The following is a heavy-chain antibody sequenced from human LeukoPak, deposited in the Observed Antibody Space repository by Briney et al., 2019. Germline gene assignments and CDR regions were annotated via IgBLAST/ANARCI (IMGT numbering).Heavy chain of an antibody. V-gene: IGHV3-7*01. CDR3: ATSNWGSDY. J-gene: IGHJ4*02. Sequence: GGSLRLSCAASGFXXXSYWMSWVRQAXXXXXXWVANINQGGSERYNVDSVKGRFTISRDNAKNSLYLQMNSLRAEDTAVYYCATSNWGSDYWGQGTLVTVSS. CDR2: INQGGSER. CDR1: GFXXXSYW. D-gene: IGHD7-27*01.